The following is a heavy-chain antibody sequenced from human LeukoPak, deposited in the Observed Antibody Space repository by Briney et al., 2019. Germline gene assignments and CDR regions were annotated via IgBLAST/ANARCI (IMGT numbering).Heavy chain of an antibody. J-gene: IGHJ4*02. Sequence: SETLSLTCTVSGGSISSGDYYWSWIRQPPGKGLEWIGYIYYSGSTYYNPSLKSRVTISVDTSKNQFPLKLSSVTAADTAVYYCARGVMDVNYFDYWGQGTLVTVSS. D-gene: IGHD3/OR15-3a*01. CDR3: ARGVMDVNYFDY. CDR1: GGSISSGDYY. V-gene: IGHV4-30-4*08. CDR2: IYYSGST.